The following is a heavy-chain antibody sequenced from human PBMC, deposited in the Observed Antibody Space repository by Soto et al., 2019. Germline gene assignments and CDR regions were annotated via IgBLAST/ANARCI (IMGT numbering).Heavy chain of an antibody. CDR3: ARAGALWLGELSSYYYYYMDV. Sequence: SETLSLTCTVSGGSISSGGYYWSWIRKHPGKGLEWIGYIYYSGSTNYNPSLKSRVTISVDTSKNPFSLKLSSVTAADTAVYYCARAGALWLGELSSYYYYYMDVWGKGTTVTVXS. CDR1: GGSISSGGYY. D-gene: IGHD3-10*01. CDR2: IYYSGST. J-gene: IGHJ6*03. V-gene: IGHV4-61*08.